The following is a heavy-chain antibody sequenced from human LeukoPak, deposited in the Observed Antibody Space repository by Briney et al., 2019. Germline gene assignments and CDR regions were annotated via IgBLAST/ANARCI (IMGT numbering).Heavy chain of an antibody. CDR3: ARVVNYFDYVTTRFHY. CDR2: MNPNSGNT. Sequence: GASVKVSCKASGYTFSRHGINWVRQATGQGLEWMGWMNPNSGNTGYAQKFQGRVTITRNTSISTAYMELTSLGSEDTAVYYCARVVNYFDYVTTRFHYWGQGTLVTVSS. D-gene: IGHD4-17*01. CDR1: GYTFSRHG. V-gene: IGHV1-8*01. J-gene: IGHJ4*02.